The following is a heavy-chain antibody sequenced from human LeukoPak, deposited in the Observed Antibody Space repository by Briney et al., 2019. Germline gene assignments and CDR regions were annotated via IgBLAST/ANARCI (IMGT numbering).Heavy chain of an antibody. CDR3: AAISYYYDSSGYYYDY. J-gene: IGHJ4*02. D-gene: IGHD3-22*01. CDR2: ISGSGGST. Sequence: PGGSLRLSCAASGFTFSSYAMSWVRQAPGKGLEWVSAISGSGGSTYYADSVKGRFTISRDNSKNTLYLQMNSLRAEDTAVYYCAAISYYYDSSGYYYDYWGQGTLVTVSS. V-gene: IGHV3-23*01. CDR1: GFTFSSYA.